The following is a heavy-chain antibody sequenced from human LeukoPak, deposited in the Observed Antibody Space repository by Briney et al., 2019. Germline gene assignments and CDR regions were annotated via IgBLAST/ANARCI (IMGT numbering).Heavy chain of an antibody. CDR3: AKLGGKEQLVHYGMDV. J-gene: IGHJ6*02. CDR2: ISYDGSNK. D-gene: IGHD6-6*01. V-gene: IGHV3-30*18. Sequence: GGSLRLSCAASGFTFSSYGMHWVRQAPGKGLEWVAVISYDGSNKYYADSVKGRFTISRDNSKNTLCLQMNSLRAEDTAVYYCAKLGGKEQLVHYGMDVWGQGTTVTVSS. CDR1: GFTFSSYG.